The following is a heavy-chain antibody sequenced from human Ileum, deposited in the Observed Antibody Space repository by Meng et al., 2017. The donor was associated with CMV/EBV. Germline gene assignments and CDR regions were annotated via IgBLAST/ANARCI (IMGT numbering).Heavy chain of an antibody. CDR2: LHPTGTT. J-gene: IGHJ5*02. Sequence: QLHESCPIPLHPSATLSRPSTVTGGALTSSYCTSIRPPAGKRLEWIGRLHPTGTTDDNPSLRSRVSMSLDKSKNQFSLKLTSVTAADTAVYYCARAAARGVPVDLWGQGTLVTVSS. V-gene: IGHV4-4*07. CDR3: ARAAARGVPVDL. CDR1: GGALTSSY. D-gene: IGHD3-10*01.